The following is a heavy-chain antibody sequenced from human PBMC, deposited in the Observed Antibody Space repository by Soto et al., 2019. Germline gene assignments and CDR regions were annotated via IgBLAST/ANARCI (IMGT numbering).Heavy chain of an antibody. D-gene: IGHD3-3*01. CDR1: GFSIRSHF. V-gene: IGHV3-53*02. J-gene: IGHJ5*02. CDR2: VYNDGRA. CDR3: ARDPSHFHDSGP. Sequence: EVQLVETGGGLIQPGGSLRLSCAASGFSIRSHFMSWVRQAPGKGLEWVSVVYNDGRAFYADSVKGRFTTSRDDSKNTVYLQMNSLRAEDTATSYGARDPSHFHDSGPWGQGTLVTVTS.